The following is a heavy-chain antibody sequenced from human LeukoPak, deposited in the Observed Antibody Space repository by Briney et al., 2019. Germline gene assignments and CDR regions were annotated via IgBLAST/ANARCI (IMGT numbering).Heavy chain of an antibody. V-gene: IGHV3-9*01. CDR1: GFTFDDYA. J-gene: IGHJ4*02. CDR3: AKDRHSSGWGVYFDY. Sequence: GGSLRLSCAASGFTFDDYAMHWVRQAPGKGLEWVSGISWNRGSIGHADSVKGRFTISRDNAKNSLYLQMNSLRAEDTALYYCAKDRHSSGWGVYFDYWGQGTLVTVSS. CDR2: ISWNRGSI. D-gene: IGHD6-19*01.